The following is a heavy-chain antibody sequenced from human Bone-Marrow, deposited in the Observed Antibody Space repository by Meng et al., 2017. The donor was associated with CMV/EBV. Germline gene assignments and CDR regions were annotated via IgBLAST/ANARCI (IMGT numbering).Heavy chain of an antibody. V-gene: IGHV3-53*05. D-gene: IGHD3-22*01. Sequence: GGSLRLSCAASGFTVSRNNMSWVRQAPGKGLEWVSLIHSGGRTYYADSVKGRFIVSRDNSKNTLHLQMDSLRTEDTAVYYCAKAQYSYDSIASGGWGQGTLVTVSS. J-gene: IGHJ1*01. CDR1: GFTVSRNN. CDR3: AKAQYSYDSIASGG. CDR2: IHSGGRT.